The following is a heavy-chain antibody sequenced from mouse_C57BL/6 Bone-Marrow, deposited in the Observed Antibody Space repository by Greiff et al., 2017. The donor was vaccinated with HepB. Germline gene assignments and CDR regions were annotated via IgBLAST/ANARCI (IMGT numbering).Heavy chain of an antibody. D-gene: IGHD2-5*01. CDR1: GFSLPSYG. V-gene: IGHV2-6*01. CDR2: IWGVGST. CDR3: ASSYSNYPFAY. J-gene: IGHJ3*01. Sequence: QVQLKESGPGLVAPSQSLSITCTVSGFSLPSYGVDWVRQSPGKGLEWLGVIWGVGSTNYNSALKSRLSISKDNSKSQVFLKMNSLQTDDTAMYYCASSYSNYPFAYWGQGTLVTVSA.